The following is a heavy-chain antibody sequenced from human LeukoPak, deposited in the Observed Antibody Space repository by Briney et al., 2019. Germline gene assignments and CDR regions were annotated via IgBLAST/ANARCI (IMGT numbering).Heavy chain of an antibody. Sequence: GASVKVSCKASGGTFSSYAISWVRQAPGQGLEWMGGIIPIFGTANYAQKFQGRVTITADESTSTAYMELSSLRSEDTAVYYCASCNGAGKPYDFWSGKYYYYYMDVWGKGTTVTVSS. CDR2: IIPIFGTA. V-gene: IGHV1-69*13. J-gene: IGHJ6*03. CDR1: GGTFSSYA. CDR3: ASCNGAGKPYDFWSGKYYYYYMDV. D-gene: IGHD3-3*01.